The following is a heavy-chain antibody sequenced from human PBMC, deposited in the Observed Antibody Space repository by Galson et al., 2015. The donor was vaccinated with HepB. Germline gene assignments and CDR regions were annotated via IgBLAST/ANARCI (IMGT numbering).Heavy chain of an antibody. CDR2: INAGNGNT. D-gene: IGHD1-26*01. CDR3: ARERGSGSYYPKNWFDP. J-gene: IGHJ5*02. CDR1: GYTFTSYA. Sequence: SVKVSCKASGYTFTSYAMHWVRQAPGQRLEWMGWINAGNGNTKYSQKFQGRVTITRDTSASTAYMELSSLRSEDTAVYYCARERGSGSYYPKNWFDPWGQGTLVTVSS. V-gene: IGHV1-3*01.